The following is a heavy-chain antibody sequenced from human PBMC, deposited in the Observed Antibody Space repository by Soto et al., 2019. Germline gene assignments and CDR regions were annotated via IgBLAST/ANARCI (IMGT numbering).Heavy chain of an antibody. CDR1: GYTFTSYD. CDR2: MNTNSGNT. V-gene: IGHV1-8*01. CDR3: AITYLRFGEHHY. D-gene: IGHD3-10*01. J-gene: IGHJ4*02. Sequence: QVQLVQSGAEVKKPGASVKVSCKASGYTFTSYDINWVRQATGQGLEWMGWMNTNSGNTGYAQKFQGRVTMTRKTSISTAYMELSSLRSEDTAVYYCAITYLRFGEHHYWGQGTLVTVSS.